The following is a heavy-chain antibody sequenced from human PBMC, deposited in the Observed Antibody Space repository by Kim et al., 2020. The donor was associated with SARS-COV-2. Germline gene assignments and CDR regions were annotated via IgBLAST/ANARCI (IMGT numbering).Heavy chain of an antibody. D-gene: IGHD4-17*01. CDR3: VKDAALTTIVVDVYFYY. CDR2: VSYEGRNT. V-gene: IGHV3-30*18. CDR1: GFTFSNYG. J-gene: IGHJ4*02. Sequence: GGSLRLSCVASGFTFSNYGMHWVRQAPGKGLEWVGIVSYEGRNTYYAGSVKGRFSISRDNSKNTLYLQMDSLRTEDTALYYCVKDAALTTIVVDVYFYYWRQGARVTVS.